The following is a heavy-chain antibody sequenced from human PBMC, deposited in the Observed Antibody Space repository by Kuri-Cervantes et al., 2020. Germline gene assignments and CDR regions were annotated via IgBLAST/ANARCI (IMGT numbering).Heavy chain of an antibody. CDR1: GFTFSTYS. D-gene: IGHD6-19*01. V-gene: IGHV3-7*01. CDR3: ATDGRPRSGRYYYYGMDV. CDR2: MKQDESEK. J-gene: IGHJ6*02. Sequence: GESLKISCAASGFTFSTYSMTWVRQAPGKGLEWVASMKQDESEKYYVGSVKGRFTISRDNSKNTLYLQMNSLRAEDTAVYYCATDGRPRSGRYYYYGMDVWGQGTTVTVSS.